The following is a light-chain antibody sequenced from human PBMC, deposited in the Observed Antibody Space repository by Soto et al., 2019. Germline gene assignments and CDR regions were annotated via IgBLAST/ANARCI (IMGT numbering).Light chain of an antibody. J-gene: IGLJ3*02. CDR2: RND. Sequence: QSVLTQPPSASGTPGQRVTISCSGSSSNIGSNVVNWYQQLPGTAPKLLIYRNDQRPSAFPDRFSGSKSGTSASLAISGLQSEDEADYYCEAWDVSLNAWVFDGGTKLTVL. V-gene: IGLV1-44*01. CDR1: SSNIGSNV. CDR3: EAWDVSLNAWV.